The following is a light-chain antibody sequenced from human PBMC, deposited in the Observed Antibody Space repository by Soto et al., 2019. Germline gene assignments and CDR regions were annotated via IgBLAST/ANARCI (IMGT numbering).Light chain of an antibody. Sequence: EIVLTQSPATLSLSPGERATLSCRASQSVSSYLAWYQQKPGQAPRLLIYDASNRATGIPARFSGSGSGTDFILTISSLETEDFSGYYCQQRSNWPPLTFGGGTKVEIK. CDR1: QSVSSY. J-gene: IGKJ4*01. CDR2: DAS. CDR3: QQRSNWPPLT. V-gene: IGKV3-11*01.